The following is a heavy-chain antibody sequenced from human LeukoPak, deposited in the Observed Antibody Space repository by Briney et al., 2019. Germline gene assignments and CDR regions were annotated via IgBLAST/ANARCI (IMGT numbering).Heavy chain of an antibody. J-gene: IGHJ5*02. CDR1: GGSFSGYY. D-gene: IGHD2-2*01. Sequence: SETLSLTCAVYGGSFSGYYWSWIRQPPGKGLEWIGEINHSGSTNYNPSLKSRVTISVDTSKNQFSLKLSSVTAADTAVYYCARGKGYCSSTSCYNWFDPWGQGTLVTVPS. V-gene: IGHV4-34*01. CDR2: INHSGST. CDR3: ARGKGYCSSTSCYNWFDP.